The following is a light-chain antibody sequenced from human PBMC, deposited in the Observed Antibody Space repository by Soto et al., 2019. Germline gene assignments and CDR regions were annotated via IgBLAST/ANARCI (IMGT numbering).Light chain of an antibody. V-gene: IGKV4-1*01. Sequence: DIVMTQSPDSLAVSLGVSATIHCKSCQSVLYSSNNKNYLAWYQQKPGQPPKLLIYWASTRESGVPDRFSGSGSGTDFTLTISSLQAEDGAVYYCQQYYSTPLTFGGGTKVDIK. CDR2: WAS. J-gene: IGKJ4*01. CDR3: QQYYSTPLT. CDR1: QSVLYSSNNKNY.